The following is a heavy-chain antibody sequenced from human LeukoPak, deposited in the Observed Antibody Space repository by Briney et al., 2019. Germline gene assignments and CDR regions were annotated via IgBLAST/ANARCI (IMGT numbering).Heavy chain of an antibody. V-gene: IGHV1-8*01. CDR1: GYTFTSYD. D-gene: IGHD2-8*01. CDR2: MNPNSGNT. Sequence: ASVKVSCKASGYTFTSYDINWVRQATGQGLEWMGWMNPNSGNTGYAQKFQGRVTMTRNTSISTAYMELSSLRSEDTAVYYCARDNVLMVYAPYYYYMDVWGKGTTVTVSS. CDR3: ARDNVLMVYAPYYYYMDV. J-gene: IGHJ6*03.